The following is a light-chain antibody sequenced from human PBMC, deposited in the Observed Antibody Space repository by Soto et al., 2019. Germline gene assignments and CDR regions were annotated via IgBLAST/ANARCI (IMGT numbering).Light chain of an antibody. CDR3: LQHNIYPLT. J-gene: IGKJ4*01. CDR2: ALS. CDR1: QDINTY. Sequence: DIQMTQSPSARSASVGDIVTITCRASQDINTYLVWVQQKPGTVPKRLIYALSSLQSGVPSSFSGSRSGTEFTLTVSSLHPEDFATSYCLQHNIYPLTFGGGTKVEIK. V-gene: IGKV1-17*03.